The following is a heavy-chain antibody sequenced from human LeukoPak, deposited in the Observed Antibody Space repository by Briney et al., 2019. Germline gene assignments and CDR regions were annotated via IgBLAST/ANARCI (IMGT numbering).Heavy chain of an antibody. CDR2: ISGSGGST. V-gene: IGHV3-23*01. D-gene: IGHD2-2*01. J-gene: IGHJ4*02. CDR1: GFTFSSYG. CDR3: AKGRIVVVPAGIDY. Sequence: GGSLRLSCAASGFTFSSYGMHWVRQAPGKGLEWISAISGSGGSTYYADSVKGRFTISRDNSKNTLYLQMNSLRAEDTAVYYCAKGRIVVVPAGIDYWGQGTLVTVSS.